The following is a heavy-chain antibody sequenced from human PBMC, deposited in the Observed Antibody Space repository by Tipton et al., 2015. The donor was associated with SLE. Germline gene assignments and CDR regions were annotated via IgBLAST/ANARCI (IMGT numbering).Heavy chain of an antibody. CDR2: IYYSGST. V-gene: IGHV4-59*11. CDR3: ARDTYYYDSSGYDDAFDI. Sequence: TLSLTCTVSGGSISSHYWSWIRQPPGKGLEWIGYIYYSGSTNYNPSLKSRVTISVDTSKNQFSLQLSSVTAADTAVYYCARDTYYYDSSGYDDAFDIWGQGTMVTVSS. CDR1: GGSISSHY. D-gene: IGHD3-22*01. J-gene: IGHJ3*02.